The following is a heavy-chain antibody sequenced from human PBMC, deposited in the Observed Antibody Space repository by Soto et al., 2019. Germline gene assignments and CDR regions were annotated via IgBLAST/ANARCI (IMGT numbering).Heavy chain of an antibody. D-gene: IGHD3-22*01. J-gene: IGHJ4*02. CDR3: ARDLSSRSSGANYYFDY. CDR1: GFTFSDYY. V-gene: IGHV3-11*01. Sequence: LRLSCAASGFTFSDYYMSWIRQAPGKGLEWVSYISSSGSTIYYADSVKGRFTISRDNAKNPLYLQMNSLRAEDTAVYYCARDLSSRSSGANYYFDYWGQGTLVTVSS. CDR2: ISSSGSTI.